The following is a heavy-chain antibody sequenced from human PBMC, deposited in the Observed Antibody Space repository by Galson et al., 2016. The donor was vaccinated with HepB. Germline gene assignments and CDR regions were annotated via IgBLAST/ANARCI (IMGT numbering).Heavy chain of an antibody. J-gene: IGHJ5*01. CDR1: GGTFSTYA. D-gene: IGHD4-11*01. CDR2: IIPIFGTA. CDR3: ARVLEGQYNWFDS. V-gene: IGHV1-69*13. Sequence: SVKVSCKASGGTFSTYAISWVRQAPGQGLEWMGRIIPIFGTANYAQKFQGRATITADEYTSTAYMELSSLRSEDTDVYYCARVLEGQYNWFDSWGQGTLVTVSS.